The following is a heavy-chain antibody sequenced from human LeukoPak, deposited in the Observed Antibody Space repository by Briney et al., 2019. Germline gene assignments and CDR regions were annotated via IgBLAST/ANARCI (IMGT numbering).Heavy chain of an antibody. CDR1: GFTFRSYW. Sequence: PGGSLRLSCAASGFTFRSYWMHWVRQVPGKGLVWVSRINPDGSSATYADSVKGRFTISRDNAKNTLYLQMNSLSAEDTAVYYCASASRSGYDDHWGQGTLVTVST. J-gene: IGHJ4*02. D-gene: IGHD3-3*01. V-gene: IGHV3-74*01. CDR2: INPDGSSA. CDR3: ASASRSGYDDH.